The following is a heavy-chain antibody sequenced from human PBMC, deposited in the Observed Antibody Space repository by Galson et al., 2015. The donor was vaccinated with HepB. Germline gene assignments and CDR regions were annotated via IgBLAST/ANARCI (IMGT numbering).Heavy chain of an antibody. CDR2: ISYAGINK. D-gene: IGHD6-13*01. CDR3: ASDRHGLAAAGTTSYGFGRDV. V-gene: IGHV3-30*04. CDR1: GFTFSGYS. J-gene: IGHJ6*02. Sequence: SLRLSCAASGFTFSGYSMHWVRQAPGKGLEWVSVISYAGINKYYADSVKGRFTISRDNSKNTLYLQMNSLRAEDTAVYYCASDRHGLAAAGTTSYGFGRDVRAQGTTVTESS.